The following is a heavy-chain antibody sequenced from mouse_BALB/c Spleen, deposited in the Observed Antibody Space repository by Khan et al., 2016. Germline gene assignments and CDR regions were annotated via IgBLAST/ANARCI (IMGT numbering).Heavy chain of an antibody. J-gene: IGHJ2*01. V-gene: IGHV3-8*02. CDR1: GDSITSGY. D-gene: IGHD1-1*02. CDR3: AGYYGHFFVY. CDR2: ISYSGST. Sequence: EVELVESGPSLVKPSQTLSLTCSVTGDSITSGYWNWIRKFPGNKLEYMGYISYSGSTYYNPSLKSRISITRDTSKSQYYLQLNSVTTEDTATYYCAGYYGHFFVYWGQGTTLTVSS.